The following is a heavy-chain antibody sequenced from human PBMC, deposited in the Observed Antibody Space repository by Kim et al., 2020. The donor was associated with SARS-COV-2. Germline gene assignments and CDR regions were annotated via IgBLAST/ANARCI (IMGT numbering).Heavy chain of an antibody. V-gene: IGHV3-48*04. Sequence: GGSLRLSCAASGYTIDTYGMNWVRQAPGKGLEWISYISISSSTKYYADSVRGRFTISRDNAKESLYLQMNSLRGEDTAIYYCVVIATTGRGKSSFDLWGRGTLVTVSS. J-gene: IGHJ2*01. CDR2: ISISSSTK. D-gene: IGHD6-13*01. CDR3: VVIATTGRGKSSFDL. CDR1: GYTIDTYG.